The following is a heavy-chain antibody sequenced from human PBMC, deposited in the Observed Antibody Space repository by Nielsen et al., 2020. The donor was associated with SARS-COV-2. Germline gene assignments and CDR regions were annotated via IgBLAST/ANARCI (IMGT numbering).Heavy chain of an antibody. CDR1: GFTFSSFG. J-gene: IGHJ4*02. Sequence: GESLKISCAASGFTFSSFGIYWVREAPGKGLEWVAVISFDGSNTYYADSVKGRFTISRDNFKNTLYLQMNSLRTEDTAVYYCAKSNVVRGIIGYYFEYWGRGTAVNVSS. CDR3: AKSNVVRGIIGYYFEY. D-gene: IGHD3-10*01. CDR2: ISFDGSNT. V-gene: IGHV3-30*18.